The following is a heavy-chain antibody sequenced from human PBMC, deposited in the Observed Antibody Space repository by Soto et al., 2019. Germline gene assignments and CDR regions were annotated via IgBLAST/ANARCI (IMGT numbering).Heavy chain of an antibody. Sequence: QLQLQESGPGLVKPSETLSLTCTVSGGSISSSSYFWGWIRQPPGKGLEWIGSIYYSGSTYYNPSLKSRVTISVDTSKNQFSLKLSSVTAADTAVYYCARQWNWNYVYYYYYMDVWGKGTTVTVSS. CDR2: IYYSGST. CDR1: GGSISSSSYF. D-gene: IGHD1-7*01. J-gene: IGHJ6*03. CDR3: ARQWNWNYVYYYYYMDV. V-gene: IGHV4-39*01.